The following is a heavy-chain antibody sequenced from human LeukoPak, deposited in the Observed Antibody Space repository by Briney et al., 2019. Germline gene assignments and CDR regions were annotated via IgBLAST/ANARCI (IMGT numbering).Heavy chain of an antibody. CDR1: GGSFSGYY. J-gene: IGHJ4*02. CDR3: ARSGSPSSAWYAPTY. V-gene: IGHV4-34*01. CDR2: INHSGST. Sequence: SGTLSLTCAVYGGSFSGYYWSWIRQPPGKGLEWLGEINHSGSTNYNPSLKSRVTISVDTSKNHFSLKVISVTAADTAVYYCARSGSPSSAWYAPTYWGQGTLVTVSS. D-gene: IGHD6-19*01.